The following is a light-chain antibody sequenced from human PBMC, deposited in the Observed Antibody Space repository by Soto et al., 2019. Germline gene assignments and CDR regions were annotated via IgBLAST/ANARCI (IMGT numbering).Light chain of an antibody. CDR1: QSISSS. CDR2: AAS. V-gene: IGKV1-39*01. Sequence: DIQMTQSPSSLSASVGDRVTITCRASQSISSSLNWYQQKPGKAPKLLIYAASSLESGVPSRFSGSGSGTDFTLTISSLQPEDFATYYCQQSYSTPYTFGQGTKVDIK. J-gene: IGKJ2*01. CDR3: QQSYSTPYT.